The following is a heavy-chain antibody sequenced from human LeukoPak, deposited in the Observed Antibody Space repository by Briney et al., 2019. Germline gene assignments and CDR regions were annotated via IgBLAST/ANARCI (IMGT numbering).Heavy chain of an antibody. V-gene: IGHV4-34*01. D-gene: IGHD6-13*01. CDR3: ARGKTIGYSSSWYGRGVFDI. Sequence: SETLSLTCPVSGGSISNYYYWTWIRQPPGKGLEWIGEINHSGSTNYNPSLKSRVTISVDTSKNQFSLKLSSVTAADTAVYYCARGKTIGYSSSWYGRGVFDIWGQGTMVTVSS. CDR2: INHSGST. J-gene: IGHJ3*02. CDR1: GGSISNYY.